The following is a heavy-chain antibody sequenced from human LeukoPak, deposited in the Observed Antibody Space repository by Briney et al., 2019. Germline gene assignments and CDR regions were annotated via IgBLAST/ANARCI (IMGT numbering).Heavy chain of an antibody. D-gene: IGHD2-2*01. J-gene: IGHJ4*02. CDR2: IRSKTDNYAT. CDR3: STASTATLDY. Sequence: GGSLRLSCATSGFTFSGSAMHWFRQASGRGLEWVGRIRSKTDNYATAYAASVKGRFIISRDYSKNTAYLQMNSLKIEDTAVYYCSTASTATLDYWGQGTLVTVSS. CDR1: GFTFSGSA. V-gene: IGHV3-73*01.